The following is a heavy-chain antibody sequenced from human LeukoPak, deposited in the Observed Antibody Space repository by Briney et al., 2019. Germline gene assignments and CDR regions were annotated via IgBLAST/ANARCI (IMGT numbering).Heavy chain of an antibody. J-gene: IGHJ4*02. Sequence: PGGSLRLSCAASGFTFSSYAMSWVRQAPGKGLEWVSAISGSGGSTYYADSVKGRFTISRDNSKNTLYLQMNSLRAEDTAVYYCAKWRGDIVVVVAARPLDYWGQGTLVTVSS. CDR1: GFTFSSYA. V-gene: IGHV3-23*01. CDR2: ISGSGGST. D-gene: IGHD2-15*01. CDR3: AKWRGDIVVVVAARPLDY.